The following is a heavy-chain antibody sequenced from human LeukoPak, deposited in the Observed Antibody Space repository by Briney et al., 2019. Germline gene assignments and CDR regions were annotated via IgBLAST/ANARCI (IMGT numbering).Heavy chain of an antibody. J-gene: IGHJ6*02. CDR1: GGSISGYY. V-gene: IGHV4-59*01. Sequence: SETLSLTCTVSGGSISGYYWSWIRQPPGKGLEWIGYIYYSGSTNYNPSLKSRVTISVDTSKNQFSLKLSSVTAADTAVYYCARAPFWGSGMDVWGQGTTVTVSS. CDR2: IYYSGST. D-gene: IGHD3-16*01. CDR3: ARAPFWGSGMDV.